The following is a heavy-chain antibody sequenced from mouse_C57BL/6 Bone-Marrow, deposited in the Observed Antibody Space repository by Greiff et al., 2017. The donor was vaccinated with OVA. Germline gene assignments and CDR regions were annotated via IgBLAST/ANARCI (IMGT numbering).Heavy chain of an antibody. J-gene: IGHJ4*01. V-gene: IGHV1-81*01. CDR1: GYTFTSYG. D-gene: IGHD1-1*01. CDR3: ARGGPSITTVVKMDY. CDR2: IYPRSGNT. Sequence: VQLQESGAELARPGASVKLSCKASGYTFTSYGISWVKQRTGQGLEWIGEIYPRSGNTYYNEKFKGKATLTADKSSSTAYMELRSLTSEDSAVYFCARGGPSITTVVKMDYWGQGTSVTVSS.